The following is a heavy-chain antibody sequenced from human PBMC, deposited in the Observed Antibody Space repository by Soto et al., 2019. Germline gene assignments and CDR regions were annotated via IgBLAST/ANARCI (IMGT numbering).Heavy chain of an antibody. V-gene: IGHV1-18*04. CDR1: GYTFTSHG. CDR2: ISTYNSRT. J-gene: IGHJ6*02. D-gene: IGHD2-2*02. CDR3: ARARYCARPSCYTHYYYGMDT. Sequence: QDQLVQSGAEVKKPGASVKISCEASGYTFTSHGISWVRQAPGQGLEWLGWISTYNSRTHYAQKVQGRVTMTTDTATSTSYLDLRSLTFDDTAVYYCARARYCARPSCYTHYYYGMDTWGQGTTVTVSS.